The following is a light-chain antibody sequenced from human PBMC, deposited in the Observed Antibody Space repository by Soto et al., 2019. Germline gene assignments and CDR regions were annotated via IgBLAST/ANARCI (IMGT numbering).Light chain of an antibody. CDR1: QSVSSN. CDR3: QHYTGSPPSYT. CDR2: GAS. Sequence: EIVMTQSPATLSVSPGERATLSCRASQSVSSNLAWYQQKPGQAPRLLIYGASTRATGIPARFSGSGSGTEFTLTISSLEPEDFAVYYCQHYTGSPPSYTFGQGTKLEIK. J-gene: IGKJ2*01. V-gene: IGKV3-15*01.